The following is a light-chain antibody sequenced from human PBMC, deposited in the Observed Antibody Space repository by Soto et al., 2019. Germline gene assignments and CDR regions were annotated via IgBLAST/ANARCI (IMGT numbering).Light chain of an antibody. J-gene: IGKJ4*01. CDR2: GAS. V-gene: IGKV3-20*01. CDR1: QSVSSSY. CDR3: QQYGSSPRT. Sequence: EIVLTQSPGTLSLSPGERATLSCRPSQSVSSSYLAWYQQKPGQAPRLLIYGASSRATGIPDRFSGSGSGTDFTLTISRLEPEDFAVYYCQQYGSSPRTFGGGTKVDIK.